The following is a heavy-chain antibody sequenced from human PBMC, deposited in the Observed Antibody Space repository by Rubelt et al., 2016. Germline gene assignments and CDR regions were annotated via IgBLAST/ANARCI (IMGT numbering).Heavy chain of an antibody. D-gene: IGHD1-14*01. Sequence: QVQLQESGPGLVKPSQTLSLTCAVSGGSISSGGYSWSWIRQPPGKGLEWIGFISYSGSTYYDPSLKSRITISVDTSKNQFSLKLSAVTAADTAVYFCARDNQPSSDRDWFDPWGQGILVTVSS. CDR3: ARDNQPSSDRDWFDP. CDR2: ISYSGST. CDR1: GGSISSGGYS. J-gene: IGHJ5*02. V-gene: IGHV4-30-4*07.